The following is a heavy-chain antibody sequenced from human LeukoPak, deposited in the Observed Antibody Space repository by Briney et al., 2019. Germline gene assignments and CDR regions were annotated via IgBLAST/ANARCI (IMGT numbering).Heavy chain of an antibody. D-gene: IGHD1-26*01. CDR2: IYSGGST. CDR1: GFSVSSNY. V-gene: IGHV3-53*01. Sequence: PGGPLRLSCAASGFSVSSNYMSWVRQAPGKGLEWLSIIYSGGSTNYAASVRGRFTISRDNSKNTVYLQMESLRAEDTGVYYCARSSPGVGPTWGQGTLVTVSS. J-gene: IGHJ4*02. CDR3: ARSSPGVGPT.